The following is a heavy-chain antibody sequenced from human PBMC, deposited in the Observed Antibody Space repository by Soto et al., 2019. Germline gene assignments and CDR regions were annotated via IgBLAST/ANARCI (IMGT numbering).Heavy chain of an antibody. CDR1: GGSISSSSYY. Sequence: QLQLQESGPGLVKPSETLSLTCTVSGGSISSSSYYWGWIRQPPGKGLEWIGSIYYSGSTYYNPSLKSRVTISVDTSKNQFSLKLSSVTAADTAVYYCARHRGWNYREGSEYSGYDHPSFVDYWGQGTLVTVSS. V-gene: IGHV4-39*01. CDR2: IYYSGST. D-gene: IGHD5-12*01. CDR3: ARHRGWNYREGSEYSGYDHPSFVDY. J-gene: IGHJ4*02.